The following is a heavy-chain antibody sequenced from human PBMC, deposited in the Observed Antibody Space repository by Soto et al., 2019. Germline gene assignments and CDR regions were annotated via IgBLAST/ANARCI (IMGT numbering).Heavy chain of an antibody. CDR3: ASSGASSSWYVIDS. CDR1: GASVSSGAYY. D-gene: IGHD6-13*01. CDR2: IYYRGST. V-gene: IGHV4-31*03. Sequence: PSETLSLTCSVSGASVSSGAYYWSWIRQYPGKGLEWIGYIYYRGSTYYNPSLKSRLTISVDTSKNQFSLNLSSVTAADTAVYYCASSGASSSWYVIDSWGQGTPVTVSS. J-gene: IGHJ4*02.